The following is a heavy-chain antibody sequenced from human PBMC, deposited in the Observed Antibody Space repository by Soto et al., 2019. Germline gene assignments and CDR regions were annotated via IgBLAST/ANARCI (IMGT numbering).Heavy chain of an antibody. J-gene: IGHJ5*02. Sequence: SETLSLTCTVSGGLIRSGGYYWSWIRQHPAKGLEWIGYIYYSGSTSYNPSLESRVTISVDTSKNQFSLRLTSVTAADTAVYYCARAPTDPGGRPLAMLDHWGQGTLVTVSS. CDR2: IYYSGST. CDR1: GGLIRSGGYY. CDR3: ARAPTDPGGRPLAMLDH. D-gene: IGHD3-16*01. V-gene: IGHV4-31*03.